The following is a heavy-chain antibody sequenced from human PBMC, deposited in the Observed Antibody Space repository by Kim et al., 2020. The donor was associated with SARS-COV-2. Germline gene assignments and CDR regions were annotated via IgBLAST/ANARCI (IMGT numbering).Heavy chain of an antibody. CDR1: GYTFTSYA. V-gene: IGHV7-4-1*02. CDR2: INTNTGNP. D-gene: IGHD2-15*01. Sequence: ASVKVSCKASGYTFTSYAMNWVRQAPGQGLEWMGWINTNTGNPTYAQGFTGRFVFSLDTSVSTAYLQISSLKAEDTAVYYCAGSGRAGYCSGGSCYSLQISYYYYYGMDVWGQGTTVTVSS. J-gene: IGHJ6*02. CDR3: AGSGRAGYCSGGSCYSLQISYYYYYGMDV.